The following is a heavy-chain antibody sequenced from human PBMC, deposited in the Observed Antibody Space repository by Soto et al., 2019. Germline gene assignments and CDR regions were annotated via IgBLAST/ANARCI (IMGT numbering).Heavy chain of an antibody. Sequence: ASVKVSCKASGYTFTSYGISWVRQAPGQGLEWMGWISAYNGNTNYAQKLQGRVTMTTDTSTSTAYMELRSLRSDDTAVYYCARENYDSSGYYYTNDAFDIWGQGTMVTVS. V-gene: IGHV1-18*01. CDR3: ARENYDSSGYYYTNDAFDI. CDR1: GYTFTSYG. J-gene: IGHJ3*02. CDR2: ISAYNGNT. D-gene: IGHD3-22*01.